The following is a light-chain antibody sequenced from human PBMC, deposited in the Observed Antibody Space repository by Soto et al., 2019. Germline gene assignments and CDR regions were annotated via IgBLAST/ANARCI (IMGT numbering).Light chain of an antibody. CDR2: EGN. J-gene: IGLJ2*01. CDR3: SSYAGIKTFVV. Sequence: QSALTQPASVSGSPGQSITISCTGTSSDVGSYNLVSWYQQHPGKAPKLMIYEGNKRPSGVSNRFSGSKSGNTASLTISGLQAGDEADYYCSSYAGIKTFVVFGGGTKLTVL. V-gene: IGLV2-23*03. CDR1: SSDVGSYNL.